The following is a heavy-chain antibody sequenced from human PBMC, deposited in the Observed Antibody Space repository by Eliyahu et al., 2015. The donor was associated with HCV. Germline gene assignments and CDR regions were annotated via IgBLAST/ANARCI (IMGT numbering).Heavy chain of an antibody. CDR1: GGSINSTRYC. Sequence: QLQLQESGPGLVKPSETLSLTCPVXGGSINSTRYCWGWVRQPPGKGQEWIGSVNYSGNTYYKPSLKSRVLISIDTSKNQFSLKVTSVTAADSAIYYCARHVRVTASLDYWGQGSLVTVSS. D-gene: IGHD2-21*02. J-gene: IGHJ4*02. CDR3: ARHVRVTASLDY. CDR2: VNYSGNT. V-gene: IGHV4-39*01.